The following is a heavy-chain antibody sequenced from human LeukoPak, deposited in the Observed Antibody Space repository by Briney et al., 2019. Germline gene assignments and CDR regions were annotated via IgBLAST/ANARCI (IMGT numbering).Heavy chain of an antibody. CDR3: AKDWVGSSGYYPRFDY. V-gene: IGHV3-23*01. Sequence: GGSLRLSCAASGFTFSSYAMSWVRQAPGKGLEWVSAISGSGGSTYYADSVKGRFTISRDNSKNTLYLQMNSLRAEDTAVYYCAKDWVGSSGYYPRFDYWGQGTLVTVSS. J-gene: IGHJ4*02. CDR1: GFTFSSYA. CDR2: ISGSGGST. D-gene: IGHD3-22*01.